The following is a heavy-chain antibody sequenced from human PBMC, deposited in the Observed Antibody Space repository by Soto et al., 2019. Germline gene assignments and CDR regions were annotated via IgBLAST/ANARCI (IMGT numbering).Heavy chain of an antibody. CDR1: GSTFSSYA. Sequence: PGGSLRPSCAASGSTFSSYAMHWVRQAPGKGLEWVAVISYDGSNKYYADSVKGRFTISRDNSKNTLYLQMNSLRAEDTAVYYCARDRIQLWFSYGMDVWGQGTTVTVSS. CDR3: ARDRIQLWFSYGMDV. J-gene: IGHJ6*02. V-gene: IGHV3-30-3*01. D-gene: IGHD5-18*01. CDR2: ISYDGSNK.